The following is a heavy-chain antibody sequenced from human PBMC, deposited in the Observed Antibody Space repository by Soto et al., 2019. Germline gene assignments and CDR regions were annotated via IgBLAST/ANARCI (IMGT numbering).Heavy chain of an antibody. D-gene: IGHD3-16*02. Sequence: GGSLRLSCEASGFSFSTNSMIWVRQSPGKGLEWVSSISSTNTYIYYADSLEGRFTISRDNAKSSLYLQMNSLRADDTAIYYCVKGGGRDRYYFDFWGQGTLVTVSS. CDR1: GFSFSTNS. J-gene: IGHJ4*02. CDR3: VKGGGRDRYYFDF. V-gene: IGHV3-21*01. CDR2: ISSTNTYI.